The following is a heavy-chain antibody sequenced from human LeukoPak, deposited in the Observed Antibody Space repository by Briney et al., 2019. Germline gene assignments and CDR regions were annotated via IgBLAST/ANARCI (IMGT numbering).Heavy chain of an antibody. Sequence: PSETLSLTCAVYGGSFSGYYWSWIRQPPGKGLEWIGEINHSGSTNYNPSLKSRVTISVDTSKNQFSLKLSSVTAADTAVYYCARASATVNSTPFGYWGQGTLVTVSS. CDR1: GGSFSGYY. J-gene: IGHJ4*02. CDR3: ARASATVNSTPFGY. V-gene: IGHV4-34*01. D-gene: IGHD5-12*01. CDR2: INHSGST.